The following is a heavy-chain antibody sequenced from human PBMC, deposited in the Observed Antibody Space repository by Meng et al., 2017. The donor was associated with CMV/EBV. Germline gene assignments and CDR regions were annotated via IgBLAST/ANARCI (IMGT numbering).Heavy chain of an antibody. CDR1: GGSISSYY. V-gene: IGHV4-59*01. CDR2: IYYSGST. J-gene: IGHJ3*02. D-gene: IGHD4-17*01. Sequence: GSLRLSCTVSGGSISSYYWSWIRQPPGKGLEWIGYIYYSGSTNYNPSLKSRVTISVDTSKNQFSLKLSSVTAADTAVYYCARDAYTVTTRHDAFDIWGQGTMVTVSS. CDR3: ARDAYTVTTRHDAFDI.